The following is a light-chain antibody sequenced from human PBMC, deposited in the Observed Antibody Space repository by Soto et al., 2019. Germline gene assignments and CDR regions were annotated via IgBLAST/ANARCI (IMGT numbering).Light chain of an antibody. Sequence: QSVLTQPPSASGSPGQSVTISCTGTSSDVGNYNYVSWYQQHPGKAPKLVIYEFNKRPSGVPDRFSGSQSGNTASLTVSGLQADDEADYFCSAYAGSNDFVVFGGGTKVTVL. V-gene: IGLV2-8*01. J-gene: IGLJ2*01. CDR2: EFN. CDR1: SSDVGNYNY. CDR3: SAYAGSNDFVV.